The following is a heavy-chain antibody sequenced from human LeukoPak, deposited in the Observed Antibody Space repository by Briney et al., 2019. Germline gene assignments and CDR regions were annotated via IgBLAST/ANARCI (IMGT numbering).Heavy chain of an antibody. J-gene: IGHJ4*02. CDR3: ARRPYNTYYYVSGSYYND. Sequence: SQTLSLTCAVNGESFTYYYWTWIRQPPGKGLEWIGEINQNGNTNYNPSLKSRVTLSVDKSKRQFSLNLSSVTAADRAVYYCARRPYNTYYYVSGSYYNDWGQGTLVTVSS. CDR2: INQNGNT. CDR1: GESFTYYY. D-gene: IGHD3-10*01. V-gene: IGHV4-34*01.